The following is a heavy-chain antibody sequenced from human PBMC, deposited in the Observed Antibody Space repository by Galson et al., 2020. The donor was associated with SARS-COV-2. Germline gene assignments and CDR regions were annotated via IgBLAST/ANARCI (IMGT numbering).Heavy chain of an antibody. CDR1: GGSISSGGYY. J-gene: IGHJ5*02. CDR2: IYYSGST. Sequence: SETLSLSCTVSGGSISSGGYYWSWIRQHPGKGLEWIGYIYYSGSTYYNPSLKSRVTISVDTSKNQFSLKLSSVTAADTAVYYCARGFGELFPYNWYDPWGQGTL. D-gene: IGHD3-10*01. V-gene: IGHV4-31*03. CDR3: ARGFGELFPYNWYDP.